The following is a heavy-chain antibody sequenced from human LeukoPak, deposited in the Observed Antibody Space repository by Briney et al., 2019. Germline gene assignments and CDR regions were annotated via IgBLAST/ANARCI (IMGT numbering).Heavy chain of an antibody. D-gene: IGHD2-2*01. CDR2: IIPISGTA. CDR3: ARGLQYQLLKALGYYYMDV. V-gene: IGHV1-69*05. J-gene: IGHJ6*03. Sequence: ASVKVSCKAFGGSFSSHAIAWVRQAPGQGPEWMGGIIPISGTANHAQKFQGRVTITTDESTSTAYMELSSLTSDDTAVYYCARGLQYQLLKALGYYYMDVWGEGTTVTVSS. CDR1: GGSFSSHA.